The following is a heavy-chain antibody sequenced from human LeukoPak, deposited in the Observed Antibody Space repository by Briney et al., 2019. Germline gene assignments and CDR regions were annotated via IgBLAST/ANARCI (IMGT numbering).Heavy chain of an antibody. J-gene: IGHJ4*02. CDR3: AKDEGPRIWGYDY. D-gene: IGHD3-16*01. V-gene: IGHV3-30*18. CDR1: GFTFSSYG. Sequence: GGSLRLSCAASGFTFSSYGMHWVRQAPGKGLEWVAVISYDGSNKYYADSVKGRFTISRDNSKNTLYLQMNSLRAEDTAVYYCAKDEGPRIWGYDYWGQGTLVTVSS. CDR2: ISYDGSNK.